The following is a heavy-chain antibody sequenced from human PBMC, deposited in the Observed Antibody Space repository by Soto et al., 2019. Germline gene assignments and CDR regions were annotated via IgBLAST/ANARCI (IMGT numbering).Heavy chain of an antibody. V-gene: IGHV4-4*07. CDR2: VYSTGTI. CDR1: GDFISYYS. J-gene: IGHJ5*02. CDR3: ARDEFGRNTRAFDP. Sequence: SETLSLTCTVSGDFISYYSWAWIRQSAGKGLEWIGRVYSTGTIFYNPSLKSRATMSVDTSKNQFSLKLTSVNAADTAVYYCARDEFGRNTRAFDPWGEVNLVTVPS. D-gene: IGHD2-2*02.